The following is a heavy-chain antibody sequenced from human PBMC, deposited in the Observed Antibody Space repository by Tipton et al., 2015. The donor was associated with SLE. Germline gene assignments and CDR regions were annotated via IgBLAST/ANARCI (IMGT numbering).Heavy chain of an antibody. CDR3: ARDEYRYDATGYHLLGHFDF. Sequence: PGLVKPSETLSLTCTVSGGSISSYYWSWIRQPAGKGLEWIGRIYTSGSTNYNPSLKSRVTMSVDTSKNQFSLKLSSVTAADTAVYCCARDEYRYDATGYHLLGHFDFWGQGTLVTVSS. J-gene: IGHJ4*02. V-gene: IGHV4-4*07. CDR1: GGSISSYY. D-gene: IGHD3-22*01. CDR2: IYTSGST.